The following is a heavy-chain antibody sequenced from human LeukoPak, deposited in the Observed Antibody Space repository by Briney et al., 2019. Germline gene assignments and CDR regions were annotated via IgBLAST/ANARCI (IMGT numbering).Heavy chain of an antibody. D-gene: IGHD3-22*01. J-gene: IGHJ4*02. CDR1: GNSISSGDNY. Sequence: SETLSLTCTVSGNSISSGDNYWSWIRQPAGKGLEWIGRIYTSGSTNYNPSLKSRVTISGDTSKNQFSLRLSSVTAADTAVYYCARASHSYDINGWVPFDYWGQGTLVTVSS. V-gene: IGHV4-61*02. CDR2: IYTSGST. CDR3: ARASHSYDINGWVPFDY.